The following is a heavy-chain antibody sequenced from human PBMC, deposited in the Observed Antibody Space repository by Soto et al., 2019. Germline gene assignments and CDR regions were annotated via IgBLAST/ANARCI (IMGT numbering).Heavy chain of an antibody. J-gene: IGHJ6*02. V-gene: IGHV3-33*01. CDR3: ARDDEYSGNGMDV. CDR2: ILNDGSNR. CDR1: EFTFSNYG. Sequence: QVQLVESGGGVVQPGRSLRLSCAASEFTFSNYGMHWVRQAPGKGLEWVEVILNDGSNRYHADSVKDRFTISRDNAKNTLYLQMNSLRAEYPAVYYCARDDEYSGNGMDVWGQGTTVTVS. D-gene: IGHD3-10*01.